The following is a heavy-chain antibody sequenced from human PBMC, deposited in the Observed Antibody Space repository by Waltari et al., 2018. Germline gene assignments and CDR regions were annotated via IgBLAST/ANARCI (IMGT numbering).Heavy chain of an antibody. CDR2: IIPIFGTA. J-gene: IGHJ3*02. CDR1: GGTFSSYA. V-gene: IGHV1-69*01. Sequence: QVQLVQSGAEVKKPGASVKVSCKASGGTFSSYAISWVRQAPGQGLEWMGGIIPIFGTANYAQKFQGRVTITADESTSTAYMELSSLRSEDTAVYYCARVPRYYDSSGYYYYDAFDIWGQGTMVTVSS. CDR3: ARVPRYYDSSGYYYYDAFDI. D-gene: IGHD3-22*01.